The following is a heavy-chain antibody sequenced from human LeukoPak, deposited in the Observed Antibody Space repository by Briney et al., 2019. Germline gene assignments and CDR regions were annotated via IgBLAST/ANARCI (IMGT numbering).Heavy chain of an antibody. V-gene: IGHV3-7*01. CDR1: GFTFSSYW. CDR2: IKQDGSEK. CDR3: ARDSTDYDFWSGYYIAGSFDY. J-gene: IGHJ4*02. Sequence: GGSLRLSCAASGFTFSSYWMSWVRQAPGKGLEWVANIKQDGSEKYYVDSVKGRFTISRDNAKNSLYLQMNSLRAEDTAVYYCARDSTDYDFWSGYYIAGSFDYWGQGTLVTVSS. D-gene: IGHD3-3*01.